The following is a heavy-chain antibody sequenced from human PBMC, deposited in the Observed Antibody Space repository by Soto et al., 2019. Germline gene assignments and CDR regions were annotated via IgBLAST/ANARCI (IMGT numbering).Heavy chain of an antibody. D-gene: IGHD6-19*01. V-gene: IGHV3-9*01. CDR3: AKDGGYSSGRYGA. J-gene: IGHJ5*02. Sequence: EVQLVESGGGLVQPGRSLRLSCAASGSTFDDYAMHWVRQAPGKGLEWVSGISWNSGSIGYADSVKGRFTISRDNAKNSLYLQMNSLRAEDTALYYCAKDGGYSSGRYGAWGQGTLVTVSS. CDR1: GSTFDDYA. CDR2: ISWNSGSI.